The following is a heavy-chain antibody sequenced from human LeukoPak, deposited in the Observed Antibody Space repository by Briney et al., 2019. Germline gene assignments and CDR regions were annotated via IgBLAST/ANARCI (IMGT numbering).Heavy chain of an antibody. Sequence: GGSLRLSCAASGFTFSSYSMNWVRQAPGKGLEWVSSISSSSSYIYYADSVKGRFTISRDNAKNSLYLQVNSLRAEDTAVYYCARGSSSGWLDAFDIWGQGTMVTVSS. CDR3: ARGSSSGWLDAFDI. CDR1: GFTFSSYS. J-gene: IGHJ3*02. V-gene: IGHV3-21*01. D-gene: IGHD6-19*01. CDR2: ISSSSSYI.